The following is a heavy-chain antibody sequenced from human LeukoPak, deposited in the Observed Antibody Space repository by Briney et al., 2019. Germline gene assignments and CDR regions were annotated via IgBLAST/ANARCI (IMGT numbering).Heavy chain of an antibody. J-gene: IGHJ4*02. D-gene: IGHD7-27*01. CDR3: ARDLVDWGSLQYYFEY. V-gene: IGHV4-61*02. CDR1: GGSISSGSYY. CDR2: IYTSGST. Sequence: SETLSLTCTVSGGSISSGSYYWSWIRQPAGKGLEWIGRIYTSGSTNYNPSLKSRVTISVDTSKNQFSLKLSSVTAADTAVYYCARDLVDWGSLQYYFEYWGQGTLVTVSS.